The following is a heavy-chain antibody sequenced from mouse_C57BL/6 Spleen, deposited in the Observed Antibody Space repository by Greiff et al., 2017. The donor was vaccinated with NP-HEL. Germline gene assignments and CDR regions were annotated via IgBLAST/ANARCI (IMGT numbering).Heavy chain of an antibody. CDR3: ARGSSVSYYAMDY. CDR2: IDPNSGGT. V-gene: IGHV1-72*01. CDR1: GYTFTSYW. Sequence: QVQLKQPGAELVKPGASVKLSCKASGYTFTSYWMHWVKQRPGRGLEWIGRIDPNSGGTKYNEKFKSKATLTVDKPSSTAYMQLSSLTSEDSAVYYCARGSSVSYYAMDYWGQGTSVTVSS. D-gene: IGHD1-1*01. J-gene: IGHJ4*01.